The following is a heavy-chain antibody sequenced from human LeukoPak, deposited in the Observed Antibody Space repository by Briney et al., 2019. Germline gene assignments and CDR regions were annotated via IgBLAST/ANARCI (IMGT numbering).Heavy chain of an antibody. Sequence: PSETLSLTCTVSGGSISSYYWSWIRQPPGKGLEWIGYIYYSGSTNYNPSLKSRVTISVDTSKNQFSLKLSSVTAADTAVYYCARVLGAADAFDIWGQGTMVTVSS. V-gene: IGHV4-59*08. CDR2: IYYSGST. D-gene: IGHD1-26*01. CDR3: ARVLGAADAFDI. J-gene: IGHJ3*02. CDR1: GGSISSYY.